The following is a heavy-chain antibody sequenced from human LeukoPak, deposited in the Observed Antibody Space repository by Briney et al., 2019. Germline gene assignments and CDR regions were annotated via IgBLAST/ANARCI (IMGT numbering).Heavy chain of an antibody. D-gene: IGHD2-2*01. V-gene: IGHV4-59*08. CDR1: GGSISSYY. J-gene: IGHJ5*02. CDR3: ARRKDYCSSTSCYNWFDP. Sequence: SETLSLTCTVSGGSISSYYWSWIRQPPGKGLEWIGYIYYSGSTNYNPSLKSRVTISVDTSKNQSSLKLSSVTAADTAVYYCARRKDYCSSTSCYNWFDPWGQGTLVTVSS. CDR2: IYYSGST.